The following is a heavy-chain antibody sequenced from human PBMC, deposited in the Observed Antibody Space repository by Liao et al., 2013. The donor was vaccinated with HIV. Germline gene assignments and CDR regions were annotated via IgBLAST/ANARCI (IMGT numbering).Heavy chain of an antibody. J-gene: IGHJ6*03. Sequence: QVQLQESGPGLVKPSQTLSLTCTVSGGSISSGSYYWSWIRQPAGKGLEWIGRIYTSGSTNYNPSLKSRVTISVDTSKNQFSLKLSSVTAADTAVYYCARDELELPNYYYYYYMDVWGKGTTVTVSS. CDR3: ARDELELPNYYYYYYMDV. V-gene: IGHV4-61*02. CDR1: GGSISSGSYY. CDR2: IYTSGST. D-gene: IGHD1-7*01.